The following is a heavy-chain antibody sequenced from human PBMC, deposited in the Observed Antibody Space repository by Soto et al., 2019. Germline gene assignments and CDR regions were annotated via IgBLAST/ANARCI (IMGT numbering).Heavy chain of an antibody. CDR2: INPGGGST. Sequence: ASVQVSCQASGCTFPSYYMHLVRQAPGQGLEWMGIINPGGGSTSNAQKFQGRVTMTRDTSTSTVYMGLSSLRFEDTAVYYCARNYYDCSGYYVNSYGMDVWGQGTTVTVSS. D-gene: IGHD3-22*01. CDR3: ARNYYDCSGYYVNSYGMDV. V-gene: IGHV1-46*01. J-gene: IGHJ6*02. CDR1: GCTFPSYY.